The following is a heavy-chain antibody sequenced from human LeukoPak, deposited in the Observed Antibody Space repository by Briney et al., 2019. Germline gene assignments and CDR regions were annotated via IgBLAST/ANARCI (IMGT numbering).Heavy chain of an antibody. CDR3: ARVGWELLGGVYYFDY. CDR1: GGSFSGYY. V-gene: IGHV4-34*01. D-gene: IGHD1-26*01. Sequence: LSETLSLTCAVYGGSFSGYYWSWIRQPPGKGLEWIGEINHSGSTNYNPSLKSRVTISVDTSKNQFSLKLSSVTAADTAVYYCARVGWELLGGVYYFDYWGQGTLVTVSS. J-gene: IGHJ4*02. CDR2: INHSGST.